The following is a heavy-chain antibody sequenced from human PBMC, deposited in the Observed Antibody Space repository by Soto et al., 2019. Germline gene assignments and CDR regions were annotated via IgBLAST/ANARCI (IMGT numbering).Heavy chain of an antibody. CDR1: GGTFSSYA. CDR2: IIPIFGTA. J-gene: IGHJ6*02. V-gene: IGHV1-69*01. CDR3: ARGEGVDAGTPTNGMDV. Sequence: QVQLVQSGAEVKKPGSSVKVSCKASGGTFSSYAISWVRQAPGQGLEWMGGIIPIFGTANYAQKFEGRVTRTADESASLAYMEVSRLSSEDTAVYYCARGEGVDAGTPTNGMDVWGQGTTVTVSS. D-gene: IGHD3-10*01.